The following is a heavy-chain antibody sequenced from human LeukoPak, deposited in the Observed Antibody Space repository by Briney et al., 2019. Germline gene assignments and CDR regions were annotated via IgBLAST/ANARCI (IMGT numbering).Heavy chain of an antibody. D-gene: IGHD4-17*01. Sequence: PSETLSLTCTVSGGSISSGGYYWSWIRQPAGKGLEWIGRIYASGRTVHNPSLKSRITISSDPSKNHFSLELSSVTAADTAIYFCASGLRSTGRSGNYFDYWGPGTLVAVSS. CDR2: IYASGRT. CDR3: ASGLRSTGRSGNYFDY. CDR1: GGSISSGGYY. J-gene: IGHJ4*02. V-gene: IGHV4-61*02.